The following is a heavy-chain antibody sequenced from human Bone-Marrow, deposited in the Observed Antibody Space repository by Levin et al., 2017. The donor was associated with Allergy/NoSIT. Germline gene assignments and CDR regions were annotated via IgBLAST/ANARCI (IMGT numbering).Heavy chain of an antibody. CDR1: GFTFNNYG. Sequence: PGGSLRLSCAASGFTFNNYGMHWVRQAPGKGLEWVTVISYDGSNKYYADSVKGRFTISRDNSKNTLYLQMNSLRAEDTAVYYCAREHIVVVTAKYYYYYGMDVWGQGTTVTVSS. D-gene: IGHD2-21*02. J-gene: IGHJ6*02. V-gene: IGHV3-30*03. CDR3: AREHIVVVTAKYYYYYGMDV. CDR2: ISYDGSNK.